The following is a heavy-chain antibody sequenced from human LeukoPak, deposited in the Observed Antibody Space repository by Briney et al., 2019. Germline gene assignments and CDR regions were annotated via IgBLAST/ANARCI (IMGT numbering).Heavy chain of an antibody. CDR2: IYYSGST. CDR3: ARVQRTGIFDGVDAFDI. V-gene: IGHV4-59*12. CDR1: GGSISSYY. D-gene: IGHD2-21*01. J-gene: IGHJ3*02. Sequence: SETLSLTCTVSGGSISSYYWSWIRQPPGKGLEWIGSIYYSGSTYYNSSLKSRVTISVDMSKNQFSLKLTSVTAADTAVYYCARVQRTGIFDGVDAFDIWGQGTMVTVSS.